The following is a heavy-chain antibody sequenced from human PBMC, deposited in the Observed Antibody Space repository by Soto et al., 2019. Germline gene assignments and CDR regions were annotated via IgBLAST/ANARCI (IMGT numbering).Heavy chain of an antibody. CDR1: GYFFNDYH. CDR3: PREAGGSNIAAVLLDH. V-gene: IGHV1-2*02. Sequence: ASVKVACKTSGYFFNDYHMHWVRKAPGQGLEWMGWINPKNGDTNYAQKFQDRVTMTRDTSISTVYIELSRLTSDDTAVYYCPREAGGSNIAAVLLDHWGPGTLLTGS. CDR2: INPKNGDT. D-gene: IGHD3-3*02. J-gene: IGHJ4*02.